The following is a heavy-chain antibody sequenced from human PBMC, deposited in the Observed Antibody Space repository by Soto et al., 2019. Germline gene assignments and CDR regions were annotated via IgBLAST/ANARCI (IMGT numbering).Heavy chain of an antibody. CDR1: GGSISSGGYF. Sequence: QVQLQESGPGLVKPSQTLSLTCTVSGGSISSGGYFWSWIRQHPGKGLEWIGFIYYSGSTYYNPSLKSRVTLSVDTSKNQFSLKLSSVTAADTAVYYCAREGAAPYYYFGMDVWGRGTTVTVSS. J-gene: IGHJ6*02. V-gene: IGHV4-31*03. CDR3: AREGAAPYYYFGMDV. CDR2: IYYSGST. D-gene: IGHD6-6*01.